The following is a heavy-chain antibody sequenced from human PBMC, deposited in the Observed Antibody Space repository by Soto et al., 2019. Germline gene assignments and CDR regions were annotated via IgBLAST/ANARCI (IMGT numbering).Heavy chain of an antibody. V-gene: IGHV3-13*05. Sequence: EVQLVESGGGLVQPGGSLRLSCEASGFTFRNYDMHWVRQGTGKGLEWVSGISAAGDPDYADSVAGRFTISRENAQNSFFLQMNSLRVGDTAVYYCARTDRDFYGLDVWGPGTTVIVSS. CDR1: GFTFRNYD. CDR2: ISAAGDP. J-gene: IGHJ6*02. CDR3: ARTDRDFYGLDV.